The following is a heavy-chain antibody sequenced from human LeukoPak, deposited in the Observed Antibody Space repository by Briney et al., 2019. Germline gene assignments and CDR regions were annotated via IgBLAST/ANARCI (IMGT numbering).Heavy chain of an antibody. D-gene: IGHD3-16*02. Sequence: PGRSLRLSCAASGFTFSSYAMHWVRQAPGKGLEWVAVISYDGSNKYYADSVKGRFTISRDNSKNTLHLQMNSLRAEDTAVYYCAREMGVSVASGSYFDYWGQGTLVTVSS. CDR2: ISYDGSNK. CDR3: AREMGVSVASGSYFDY. J-gene: IGHJ4*02. CDR1: GFTFSSYA. V-gene: IGHV3-30-3*01.